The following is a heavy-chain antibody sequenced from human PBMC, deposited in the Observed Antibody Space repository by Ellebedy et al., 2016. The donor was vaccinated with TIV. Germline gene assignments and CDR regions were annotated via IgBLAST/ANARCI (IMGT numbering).Heavy chain of an antibody. Sequence: GGSLRLSXAASGFTFSSYWMHWVRQAPGKGLEWVANIKPDGSGKYYVDSVRGRFTISRDNAQNSLFLQMNSLRAEDTAVYYCARRYFDYWGQGTLVTVSS. CDR2: IKPDGSGK. J-gene: IGHJ4*02. CDR3: ARRYFDY. V-gene: IGHV3-7*01. CDR1: GFTFSSYW.